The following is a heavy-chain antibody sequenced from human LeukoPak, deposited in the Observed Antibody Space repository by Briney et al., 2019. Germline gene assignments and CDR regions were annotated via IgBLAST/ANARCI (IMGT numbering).Heavy chain of an antibody. CDR1: GYTFTSYG. CDR2: ISAYNGNT. CDR3: ARGGSSGWQVLTSFDY. D-gene: IGHD6-19*01. J-gene: IGHJ4*02. Sequence: GASVKVSCKASGYTFTSYGISWVRQAPGQGLEWMGWISAYNGNTNYAQKLQGRVTMTTDTSTSTAYMELRSLRSDDTAVYYCARGGSSGWQVLTSFDYWGRGTLVTVSS. V-gene: IGHV1-18*01.